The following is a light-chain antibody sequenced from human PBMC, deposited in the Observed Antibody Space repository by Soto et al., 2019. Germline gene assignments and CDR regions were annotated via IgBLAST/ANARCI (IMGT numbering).Light chain of an antibody. CDR1: QSIGNY. Sequence: EVVLTHSPATLPLSPGEGATRSCRASQSIGNYLAWYQQKPGQAPRLLIYATSNRATGIPARFSGSGSGTDFTLPISSLAPEDFAVYYCQQRSSWPFTFGPGTKVDIK. J-gene: IGKJ3*01. V-gene: IGKV3-11*01. CDR3: QQRSSWPFT. CDR2: ATS.